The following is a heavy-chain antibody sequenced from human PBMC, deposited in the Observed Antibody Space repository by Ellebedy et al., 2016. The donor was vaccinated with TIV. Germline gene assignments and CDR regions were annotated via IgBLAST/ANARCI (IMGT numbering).Heavy chain of an antibody. D-gene: IGHD7-27*01. V-gene: IGHV7-4-1*02. CDR1: GYTFTGFA. CDR3: ARSLGPETSNY. CDR2: INTNTGSP. J-gene: IGHJ4*02. Sequence: AASVKVSCKASGYTFTGFAVNWVRQAPGQGLEWMGWINTNTGSPTYAQGFTGRFVFSLDTSVSTAYLQINSLQAEDTAMYYCARSLGPETSNYWGQGTLVTVSS.